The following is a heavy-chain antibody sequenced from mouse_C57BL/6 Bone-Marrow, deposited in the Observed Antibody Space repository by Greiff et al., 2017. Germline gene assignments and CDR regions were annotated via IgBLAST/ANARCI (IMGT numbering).Heavy chain of an antibody. V-gene: IGHV1-81*01. CDR1: GYTFTSYG. CDR3: ARRDYGSSPFAY. D-gene: IGHD1-1*01. Sequence: VQLQQSGAELARPGASVKLSCKASGYTFTSYGISWVKQRTGQGLEWIGEIYPRSGNTCYNEKFKGKATLTADKSSSTAYMELRSLTSEDSAVYFCARRDYGSSPFAYWGQGTLVTVSA. J-gene: IGHJ3*01. CDR2: IYPRSGNT.